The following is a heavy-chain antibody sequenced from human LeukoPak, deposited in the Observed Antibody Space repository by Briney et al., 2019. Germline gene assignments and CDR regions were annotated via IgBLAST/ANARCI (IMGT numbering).Heavy chain of an antibody. V-gene: IGHV3-30*02. CDR1: GLSFSNFG. J-gene: IGHJ5*02. CDR3: VLGGWCSITGCSNLGWFDP. Sequence: PGGSLRLSCAASGLSFSNFGMHWVRQAPGKGLEWVAFISFDGRNTHYTDSVKGRFTISRDNSKSTVYLQMSSLRPDDTAMYHCVLGGWCSITGCSNLGWFDPWGQGTHVIVSS. D-gene: IGHD2-2*01. CDR2: ISFDGRNT.